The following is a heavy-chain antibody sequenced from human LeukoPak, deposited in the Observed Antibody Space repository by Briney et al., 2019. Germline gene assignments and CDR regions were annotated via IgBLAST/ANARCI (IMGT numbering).Heavy chain of an antibody. CDR2: ISGSGGST. CDR1: GFAFSSHA. Sequence: PGGSLRLSCAASGFAFSSHAMSWVRQAPGKGLEWVSAISGSGGSTYYADSVKGRFTISRDNSKNTLYLQMNSLRAEDTAVYYCAKDFDSGPNVYWGQGTLVTVSS. CDR3: AKDFDSGPNVY. J-gene: IGHJ4*02. D-gene: IGHD3-9*01. V-gene: IGHV3-23*01.